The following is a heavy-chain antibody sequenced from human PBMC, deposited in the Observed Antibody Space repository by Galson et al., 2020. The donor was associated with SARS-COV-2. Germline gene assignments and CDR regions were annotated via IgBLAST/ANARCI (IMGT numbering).Heavy chain of an antibody. Sequence: QHGESLKIPCATSGFTFSSYGMHWVRQAPGKGPEWVAVIWYDGSNKYYADSVKGRFTISRDNSKNTLYLQMNSLRAEDTAVYYCAREGWFGELPAALDYWGQRTLVTVSS. J-gene: IGHJ4*02. CDR2: IWYDGSNK. CDR3: AREGWFGELPAALDY. CDR1: GFTFSSYG. V-gene: IGHV3-33*01. D-gene: IGHD3-10*01.